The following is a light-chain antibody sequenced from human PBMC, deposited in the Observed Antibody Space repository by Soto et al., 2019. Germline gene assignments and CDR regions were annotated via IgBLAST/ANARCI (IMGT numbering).Light chain of an antibody. Sequence: EVVMTQSPATLSVSPGERATLSCRASQSVTTNMAWYQQKPGRAPRLLIYDASNRATGIPARFSGSGSGTEFTLTISSLQPEDFATYYCQQYNSYPWTFGQGTKVDI. CDR2: DAS. CDR1: QSVTTN. V-gene: IGKV3D-15*01. J-gene: IGKJ1*01. CDR3: QQYNSYPWT.